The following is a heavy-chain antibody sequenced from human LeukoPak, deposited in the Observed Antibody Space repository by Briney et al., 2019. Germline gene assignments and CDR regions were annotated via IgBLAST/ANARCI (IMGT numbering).Heavy chain of an antibody. CDR1: GYTFTGYY. Sequence: ASVKVSCKASGYTFTGYYIHWVRQAPGQGLEWMGWINPNSGGTNYAQKFQGRVTMTRDTSISTVYMELSRLRSDDTALYYYARERRPHSYGSFIGDYWGQGTLVSVSS. J-gene: IGHJ4*02. CDR3: ARERRPHSYGSFIGDY. D-gene: IGHD5-18*01. CDR2: INPNSGGT. V-gene: IGHV1-2*02.